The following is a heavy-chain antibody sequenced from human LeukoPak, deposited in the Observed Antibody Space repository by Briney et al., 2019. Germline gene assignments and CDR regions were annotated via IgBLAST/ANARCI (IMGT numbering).Heavy chain of an antibody. CDR1: GFTFSSYS. D-gene: IGHD4-17*01. J-gene: IGHJ4*02. Sequence: GGSLRLSCAASGFTFSSYSMNWVREAPGKGLEWVSYISSSSSTIYYADSVKGRFTISRDNAKNSLYLQMNSLRAEDTAVYYCARDFTVTTSLIYDYWGQGTLVTVSS. V-gene: IGHV3-48*04. CDR2: ISSSSSTI. CDR3: ARDFTVTTSLIYDY.